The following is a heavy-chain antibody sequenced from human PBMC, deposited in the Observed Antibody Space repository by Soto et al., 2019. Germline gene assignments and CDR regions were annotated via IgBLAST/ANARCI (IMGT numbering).Heavy chain of an antibody. V-gene: IGHV4-31*03. CDR2: IYYSGST. J-gene: IGHJ1*01. D-gene: IGHD6-6*01. Sequence: PSETLSLTCTVSGGSISSCGYYWSWIRQHPGKGLEWIGYIYYSGSTYYNPSLKSRVTISVDTSKNQFSLKLSSVTAADTAVYYCAIVDYSSSYIYFQHWCQGILVTFYS. CDR3: AIVDYSSSYIYFQH. CDR1: GGSISSCGYY.